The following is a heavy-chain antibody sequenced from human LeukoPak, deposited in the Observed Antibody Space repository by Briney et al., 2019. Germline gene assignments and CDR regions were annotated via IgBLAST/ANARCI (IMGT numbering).Heavy chain of an antibody. Sequence: GGSLRLSCVGSGFTFRSHAMSWVRQAPEKGLEFVSGIYENGGTTYYADSAKGRFSISRDNSKNTLYLQMDSLRGEDTAVYYCAKDFRIGYSAHFDYWGQGALVTVSS. CDR3: AKDFRIGYSAHFDY. V-gene: IGHV3-23*01. D-gene: IGHD2-21*01. CDR1: GFTFRSHA. CDR2: IYENGGTT. J-gene: IGHJ4*02.